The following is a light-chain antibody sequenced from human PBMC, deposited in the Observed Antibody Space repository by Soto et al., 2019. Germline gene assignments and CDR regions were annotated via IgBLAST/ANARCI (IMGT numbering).Light chain of an antibody. CDR1: QSVDRY. CDR3: QQSNNWPLT. CDR2: DAS. Sequence: ETVLTQSPATLSLSPGERATLSCRASQSVDRYLAWYQQKPGQAPRLLIYDASNRATGIPARFSGSGSGTVFTLTISSLEPEDFVVYCRQQSNNWPLTFGGGTKVEIK. V-gene: IGKV3-11*01. J-gene: IGKJ4*01.